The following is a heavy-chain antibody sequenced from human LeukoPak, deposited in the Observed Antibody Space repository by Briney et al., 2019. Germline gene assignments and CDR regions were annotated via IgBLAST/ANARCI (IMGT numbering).Heavy chain of an antibody. CDR1: GYTFTSYY. CDR2: INPSGGST. D-gene: IGHD4-23*01. J-gene: IGHJ5*02. Sequence: ASVKVSCKASGYTFTSYYMHWVRQAPGQGLEWMGIINPSGGSTSYAQKFQGRVTMTRDTSTSTVYMELSSLRSADTAVYYCARDWNGGNWGNWFDPWGQGTLVTVSS. CDR3: ARDWNGGNWGNWFDP. V-gene: IGHV1-46*01.